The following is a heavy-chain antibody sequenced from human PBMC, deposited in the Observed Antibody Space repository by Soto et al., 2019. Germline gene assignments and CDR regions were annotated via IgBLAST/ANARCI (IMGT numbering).Heavy chain of an antibody. CDR3: ARVSASGWSNWIDP. CDR1: EFIFKIYP. D-gene: IGHD6-19*01. Sequence: PGGSLRLSCAASEFIFKIYPMTWVRQAPGKGLEWVSSISSDSSFIYYADSVKGRFTISRDNAKNSLYLQLDSLRVEDTAVYHCARVSASGWSNWIDPWGQGTLVTVSS. CDR2: ISSDSSFI. J-gene: IGHJ5*02. V-gene: IGHV3-21*01.